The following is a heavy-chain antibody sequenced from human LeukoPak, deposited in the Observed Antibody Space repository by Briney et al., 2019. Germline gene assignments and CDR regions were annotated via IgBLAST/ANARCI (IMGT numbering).Heavy chain of an antibody. Sequence: GGSLRLSCAASGFTFSDYGMHWVRQAPGKGLEWVAVIWFDGSRKYYADSVKGQFTISRDNSKNTLYMQMNSLRAEDTALYYCARDSGRYRSGFDFWGQGSLVTVSS. D-gene: IGHD2-15*01. V-gene: IGHV3-33*01. CDR1: GFTFSDYG. CDR2: IWFDGSRK. CDR3: ARDSGRYRSGFDF. J-gene: IGHJ4*02.